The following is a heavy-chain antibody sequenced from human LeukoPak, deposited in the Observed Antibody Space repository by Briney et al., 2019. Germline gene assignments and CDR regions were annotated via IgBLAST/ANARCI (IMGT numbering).Heavy chain of an antibody. V-gene: IGHV1-2*06. CDR2: INPNSGGT. Sequence: XKAXXYTXXXYYMHWVRQAPGEGVGWMGRINPNSGGTNYAQKFQGRDTMNRDRSISRAYMEMRRLRSDDTAVYYCARGGYSYGYLNYFDYWGQGTLVTVSS. J-gene: IGHJ4*02. D-gene: IGHD5-18*01. CDR3: ARGGYSYGYLNYFDY. CDR1: XYTXXXYY.